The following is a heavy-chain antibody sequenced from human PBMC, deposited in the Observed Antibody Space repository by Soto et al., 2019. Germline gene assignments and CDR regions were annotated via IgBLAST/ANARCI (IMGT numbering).Heavy chain of an antibody. CDR2: INSDGNST. CDR3: ARGSNHFDY. D-gene: IGHD4-4*01. Sequence: EVQLVESGGGLVQPGGSLRLSCAASGFTFSPFWMHWVRQVPGKGPVWVSRINSDGNSTSYADSVKGRFTISRDNAKHTLYLQMNSLRAEDTAVSYCARGSNHFDYWGQGTLVTVSS. J-gene: IGHJ4*02. CDR1: GFTFSPFW. V-gene: IGHV3-74*01.